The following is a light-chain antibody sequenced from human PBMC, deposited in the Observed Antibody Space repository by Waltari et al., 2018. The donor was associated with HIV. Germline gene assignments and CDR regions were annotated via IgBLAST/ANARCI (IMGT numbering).Light chain of an antibody. J-gene: IGLJ2*01. Sequence: QSALTQPASVSGSPGQSIPISCTGTRLAVGGYNYVSWYQQHPGKAPKLMIYDVSNRPSGVSNRFSGSKSGNTASLTISGLQAEDEADYYCSSYTSSSTVVFGGGTKLTVL. CDR2: DVS. V-gene: IGLV2-14*03. CDR1: RLAVGGYNY. CDR3: SSYTSSSTVV.